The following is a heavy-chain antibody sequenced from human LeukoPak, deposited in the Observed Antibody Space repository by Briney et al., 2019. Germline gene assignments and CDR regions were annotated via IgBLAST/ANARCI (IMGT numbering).Heavy chain of an antibody. CDR3: ARALPIDYYDSSGYYSDY. Sequence: SVKVSCKASGGTFSSYAISWVRQAPGQGLEWMGRIIPILGIANYAQKFQGRVTITADKSTSTAYMELSSLRSEDTAVYYCARALPIDYYDSSGYYSDYWGQGTLVTVSS. CDR1: GGTFSSYA. CDR2: IIPILGIA. V-gene: IGHV1-69*04. D-gene: IGHD3-22*01. J-gene: IGHJ4*02.